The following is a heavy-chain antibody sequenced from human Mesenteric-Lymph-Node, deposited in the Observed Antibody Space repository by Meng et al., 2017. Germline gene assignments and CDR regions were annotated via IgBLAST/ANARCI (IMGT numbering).Heavy chain of an antibody. CDR3: AKDTVWFGELYDY. CDR2: IYYSGST. CDR1: GGSISSSSYY. D-gene: IGHD3-10*01. Sequence: GSLRLSCTVSGGSISSSSYYWGWIRQPPGKGLEWIGSIYYSGSTYYNPSLKSRVTISVDTSKNQFSLKLSSVTAADTAVYYCAKDTVWFGELYDYWGQGTLVTVSS. J-gene: IGHJ4*02. V-gene: IGHV4-39*07.